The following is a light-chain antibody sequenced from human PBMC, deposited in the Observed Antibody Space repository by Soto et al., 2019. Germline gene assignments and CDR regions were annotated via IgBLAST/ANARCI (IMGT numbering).Light chain of an antibody. CDR1: SSDVGGYNY. V-gene: IGLV2-8*01. J-gene: IGLJ2*01. CDR3: SSYAGSNNLV. Sequence: QSVLTQPPSASGSPGQSVTISCTGTSSDVGGYNYVSWYQQHPGKAPKLMIYEVTKRPSGVPDHFSGSKSGNTASLTVSGLQAEDEADYYCSSYAGSNNLVFGGGTKLTVL. CDR2: EVT.